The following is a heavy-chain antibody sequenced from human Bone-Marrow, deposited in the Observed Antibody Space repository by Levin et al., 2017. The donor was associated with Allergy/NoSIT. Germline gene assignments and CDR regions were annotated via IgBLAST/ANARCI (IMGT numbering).Heavy chain of an antibody. CDR3: AKDPTIWVSATTHGFDI. D-gene: IGHD1-26*01. V-gene: IGHV3-30*18. CDR1: GFTFSSYG. CDR2: ISSDGSKK. Sequence: GESLKISCAASGFTFSSYGMHWVRRAPGKGLEWVALISSDGSKKYYVDSVKGRFTISRDNSKNTLFLDVNSLSAEDTAVYYCAKDPTIWVSATTHGFDIWGQGTMVSVSS. J-gene: IGHJ3*02.